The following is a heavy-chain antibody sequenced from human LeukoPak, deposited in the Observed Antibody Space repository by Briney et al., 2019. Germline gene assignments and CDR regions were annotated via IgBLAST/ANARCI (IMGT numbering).Heavy chain of an antibody. D-gene: IGHD4-17*01. CDR3: AKDTATVTTLYY. CDR1: GFTFSSYG. V-gene: IGHV3-30*02. CDR2: IRYDGSNK. J-gene: IGHJ4*02. Sequence: GGSLRLSCAASGFTFSSYGMHWVRQAPGKGLEWVAFIRYDGSNKYYADSVKGRFTISRDNSKNTLYLQMNSLRAEDTAVYYCAKDTATVTTLYYWGQGTLVTVSS.